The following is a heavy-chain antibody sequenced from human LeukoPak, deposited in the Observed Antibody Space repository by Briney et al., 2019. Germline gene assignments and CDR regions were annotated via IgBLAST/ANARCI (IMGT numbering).Heavy chain of an antibody. CDR3: ARKVLYYDSSGYLVGRFDP. J-gene: IGHJ5*02. D-gene: IGHD3-22*01. CDR2: IYYSGST. Sequence: SETLSLTCTVSGGSISSHYWSWIRQPPGKGLEWIGYIYYSGSTNYNPSLKSRVTISVDTSKNQFSLKLSSVTAADTAVYYCARKVLYYDSSGYLVGRFDPWGQGTLVTVSS. CDR1: GGSISSHY. V-gene: IGHV4-59*11.